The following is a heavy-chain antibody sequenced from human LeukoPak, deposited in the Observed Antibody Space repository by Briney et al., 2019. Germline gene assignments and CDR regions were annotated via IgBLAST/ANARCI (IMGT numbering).Heavy chain of an antibody. D-gene: IGHD3-22*01. V-gene: IGHV3-7*01. CDR1: GFTFSSYW. CDR2: IKQDGSEK. CDR3: ARDLYYYDSSGYYLDAFDI. J-gene: IGHJ3*02. Sequence: PGGSLRLSCAASGFTFSSYWMSWVRQAPGKGLEWVANIKQDGSEKYYVDSVKSRFTISRDNAKNSLYLQMNSLRAEDTAVYYCARDLYYYDSSGYYLDAFDIWGQGTMVTVSS.